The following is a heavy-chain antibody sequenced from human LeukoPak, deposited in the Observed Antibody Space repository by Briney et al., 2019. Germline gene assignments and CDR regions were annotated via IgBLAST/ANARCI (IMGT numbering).Heavy chain of an antibody. J-gene: IGHJ3*02. V-gene: IGHV3-9*01. CDR3: ASGIPDDAFDI. D-gene: IGHD1-26*01. Sequence: GGSLRLSCAASGFTFDDYAMHWVRQAPGKGLEWVSGISWNSGSIGYADSVKGRFTISRDNAKNSLYLQMNSLRAEDTALYYCASGIPDDAFDIWGQGTMVTVSS. CDR1: GFTFDDYA. CDR2: ISWNSGSI.